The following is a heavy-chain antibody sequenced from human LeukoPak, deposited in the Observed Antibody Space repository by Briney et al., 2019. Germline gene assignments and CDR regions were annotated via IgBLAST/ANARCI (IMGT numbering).Heavy chain of an antibody. D-gene: IGHD3-10*01. CDR2: IKQDGSEK. CDR1: GFTFSSYW. Sequence: PGGSLRLSCAASGFTFSSYWVSWVRQAPGKGLEWVANIKQDGSEKYYVDSVKGRFTISRDNAKNSLYLQMNSLRAEDTAVYYCARDHSSAFGDYWGQGTLVTVSS. J-gene: IGHJ4*02. CDR3: ARDHSSAFGDY. V-gene: IGHV3-7*01.